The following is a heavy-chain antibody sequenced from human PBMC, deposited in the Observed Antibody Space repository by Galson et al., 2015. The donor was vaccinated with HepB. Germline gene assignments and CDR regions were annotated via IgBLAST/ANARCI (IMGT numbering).Heavy chain of an antibody. CDR3: AVARGVYCSGGSCYPYAFDI. CDR1: GYTFTSYA. J-gene: IGHJ3*02. V-gene: IGHV1-3*01. D-gene: IGHD2-15*01. Sequence: SVKVSCKASGYTFTSYAMHWVRQAPGQRLEWMGWINAGNGNTKYSQKFQGRVTITRDTSASTAYMELSSLRSEDTAVDYCAVARGVYCSGGSCYPYAFDIWGQGTMVTVSS. CDR2: INAGNGNT.